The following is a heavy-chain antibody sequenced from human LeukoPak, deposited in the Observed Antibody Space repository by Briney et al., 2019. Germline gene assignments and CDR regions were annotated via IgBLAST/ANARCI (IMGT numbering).Heavy chain of an antibody. CDR1: GGSISSYY. J-gene: IGHJ4*02. Sequence: PSETLSLACTVSGGSISSYYWIWIRQPAGKGLEWIGRIYTSGSTNFNPSLRSRVTMSVDMSKNQFPLKLTSVTAADTAVYYCARRAGDAYYFDYWGQGTLVTVSS. D-gene: IGHD3-16*01. V-gene: IGHV4-4*07. CDR2: IYTSGST. CDR3: ARRAGDAYYFDY.